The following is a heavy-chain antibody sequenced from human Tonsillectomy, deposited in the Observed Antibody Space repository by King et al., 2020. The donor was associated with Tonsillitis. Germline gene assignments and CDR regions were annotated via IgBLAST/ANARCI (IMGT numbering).Heavy chain of an antibody. D-gene: IGHD2-2*01. V-gene: IGHV3-73*02. CDR2: INSKPNSYAT. Sequence: VQLVESGGGLVQPGGSLKLSCAASGFTFSDSTMHWVRQASGKGREWVGRINSKPNSYATAYAASVKGRVTASRADSKNTAYLQMKSLKTEDTAVYYCTSSLVVPAAISQRWGQGTLVTVSS. CDR1: GFTFSDST. J-gene: IGHJ1*01. CDR3: TSSLVVPAAISQR.